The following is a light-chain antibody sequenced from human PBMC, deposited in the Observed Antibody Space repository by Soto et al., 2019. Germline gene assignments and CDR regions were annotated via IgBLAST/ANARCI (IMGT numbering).Light chain of an antibody. Sequence: IVMTQSLATLSVSPGDRATFSCRASESVSSNLAWYQQKPGQAPRLLTYGASTRATGVPARFSGSGSATAFTLTISSQQYEDFAFYCRQYCNIWSAFGQATLLEIK. V-gene: IGKV3-15*01. CDR2: GAS. CDR1: ESVSSN. J-gene: IGKJ5*01. CDR3: QYCNIWSA.